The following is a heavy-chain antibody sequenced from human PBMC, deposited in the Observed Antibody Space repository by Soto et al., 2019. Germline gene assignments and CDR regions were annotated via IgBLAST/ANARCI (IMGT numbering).Heavy chain of an antibody. J-gene: IGHJ6*02. CDR2: ISYDGSET. Sequence: QVQLVESGGGVVQPGTSLRLSCAASGITFRNYGMHWVRQAPGKGLEWVALISYDGSETYSGDSVKGRFTISRDNSKNKIYLQMTRLRAEDTAVYYCAHARGGATYYYGMDVWGQGTTVTVSS. D-gene: IGHD2-15*01. CDR3: AHARGGATYYYGMDV. CDR1: GITFRNYG. V-gene: IGHV3-30*03.